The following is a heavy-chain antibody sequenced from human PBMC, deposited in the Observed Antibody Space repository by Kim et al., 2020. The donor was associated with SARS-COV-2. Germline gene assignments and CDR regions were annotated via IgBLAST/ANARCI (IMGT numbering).Heavy chain of an antibody. CDR2: INPNSGGT. CDR1: GYTFTGYY. Sequence: ASVKVSCKASGYTFTGYYMHWVRQAPGQGLEWMGWINPNSGGTNYAQKFQGWVTMTRDTSISTAYMELSRLRSDDTAVYYCARDGITMVRGGFDPWGQGTLVTVSS. CDR3: ARDGITMVRGGFDP. J-gene: IGHJ5*02. V-gene: IGHV1-2*04. D-gene: IGHD3-10*01.